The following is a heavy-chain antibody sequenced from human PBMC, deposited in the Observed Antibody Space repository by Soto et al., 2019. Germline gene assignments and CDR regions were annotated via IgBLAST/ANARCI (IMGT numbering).Heavy chain of an antibody. D-gene: IGHD6-13*01. CDR1: GYTFTSYG. Sequence: ASVKVSCKASGYTFTSYGITWVRQAPGQGLEWMGWISAYNCNTNYAQKLQVRVTMTTDTSSSTVYMELRSLRSDDTAVYYCARDLGQQLVDYWGQGTLVTVS. CDR3: ARDLGQQLVDY. J-gene: IGHJ4*02. CDR2: ISAYNCNT. V-gene: IGHV1-18*01.